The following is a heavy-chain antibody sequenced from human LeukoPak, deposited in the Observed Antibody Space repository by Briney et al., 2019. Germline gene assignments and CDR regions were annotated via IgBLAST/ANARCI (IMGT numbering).Heavy chain of an antibody. CDR3: ARGPRNDP. V-gene: IGHV1-8*01. CDR2: VHPNGGNT. Sequence: ASVKVSCTPSGYPFTTWEINWVRQAAGQGLEWMGWVHPNGGNTAYAQKFQGRVTMTRDTSISTAYMELSGLTSDDTAVYFCARGPRNDPWGQGTLVTVSS. CDR1: GYPFTTWE. D-gene: IGHD1-14*01. J-gene: IGHJ5*02.